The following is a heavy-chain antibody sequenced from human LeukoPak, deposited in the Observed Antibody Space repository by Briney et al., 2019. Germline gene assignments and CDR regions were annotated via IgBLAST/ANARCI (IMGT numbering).Heavy chain of an antibody. J-gene: IGHJ4*02. CDR1: GFTFSSYA. V-gene: IGHV3-30-3*01. D-gene: IGHD3-3*01. CDR3: ARVRGRQLRFLEWLLYAFDY. Sequence: GGSLRLSCAASGFTFSSYAMHWVRQAPGKGLGGVAVISYDGSNKYYADSVKGRFTNSRDNSKNTLYLQMNSLRAEDTAVYYCARVRGRQLRFLEWLLYAFDYCGRGTLVTVSS. CDR2: ISYDGSNK.